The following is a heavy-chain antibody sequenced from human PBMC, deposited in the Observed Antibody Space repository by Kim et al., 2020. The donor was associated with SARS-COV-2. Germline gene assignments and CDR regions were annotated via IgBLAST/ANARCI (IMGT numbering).Heavy chain of an antibody. D-gene: IGHD6-13*01. Sequence: SETLSLTCAVYGGSFSGYYWSWIRQPPGKGLEWIGEINHSGSTNYNPSLKSRVTISVDTSKNQFSLKLSSVTAADTAVYYCARGLQGGSSWFGYWGQGTLVTVSS. J-gene: IGHJ4*02. CDR1: GGSFSGYY. V-gene: IGHV4-34*01. CDR3: ARGLQGGSSWFGY. CDR2: INHSGST.